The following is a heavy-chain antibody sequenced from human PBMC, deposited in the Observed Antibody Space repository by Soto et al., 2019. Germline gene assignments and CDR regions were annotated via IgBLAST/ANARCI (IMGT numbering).Heavy chain of an antibody. D-gene: IGHD6-19*01. CDR2: ISYDGSNK. CDR3: AKDLIAVAGTSFLDY. CDR1: GFTFSSYG. Sequence: GGSLRLSCAASGFTFSSYGMHWVRQAPGKGLEWVAVISYDGSNKYYADSVKGRFTISRDNSKNTLYLQMNSLRAEDTAVYYCAKDLIAVAGTSFLDYWGQGTLVTVSS. J-gene: IGHJ4*02. V-gene: IGHV3-30*18.